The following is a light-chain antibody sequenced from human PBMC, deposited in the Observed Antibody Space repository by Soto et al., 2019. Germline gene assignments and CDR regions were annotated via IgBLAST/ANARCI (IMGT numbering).Light chain of an antibody. CDR2: DAS. CDR1: QSVSSY. Sequence: EIVLTQSPAILSMSPGERATLSCRASQSVSSYFAWYQQKPGQAPRLLIYDASNRATGVTARFSGSGSGTDFTLTISSREPEDFAVYYCQQRRYWPVTFGQGTKVEIK. V-gene: IGKV3-11*01. CDR3: QQRRYWPVT. J-gene: IGKJ1*01.